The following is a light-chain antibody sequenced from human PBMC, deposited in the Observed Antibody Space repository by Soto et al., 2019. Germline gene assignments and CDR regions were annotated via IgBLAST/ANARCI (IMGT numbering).Light chain of an antibody. CDR1: QSVSVY. J-gene: IGKJ1*01. V-gene: IGKV3-20*01. CDR3: QQYGSSQT. CDR2: DAS. Sequence: EIVLTQSPATLSLSPGERATLSCRASQSVSVYLAWYQQKPGQAPRLLISDASDRAAGVPVRFSGSGSGTDFTLTISRLEPEDFAVYYCQQYGSSQTFGQGTKVDIK.